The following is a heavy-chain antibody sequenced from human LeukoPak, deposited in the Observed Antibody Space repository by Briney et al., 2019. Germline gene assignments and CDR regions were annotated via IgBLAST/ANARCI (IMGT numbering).Heavy chain of an antibody. CDR1: GFTFSSYA. CDR3: AKEGMEWELLGYFDY. Sequence: GGSLRLSCAASGFTFSSYAMSWVRQAPGKGLEWVSAISGSGGSTYYADSVKGRFTISRDNSKNTLYLQMNSLRAEDTAVYNCAKEGMEWELLGYFDYWGQGTLVTVSS. J-gene: IGHJ4*02. CDR2: ISGSGGST. V-gene: IGHV3-23*01. D-gene: IGHD1-26*01.